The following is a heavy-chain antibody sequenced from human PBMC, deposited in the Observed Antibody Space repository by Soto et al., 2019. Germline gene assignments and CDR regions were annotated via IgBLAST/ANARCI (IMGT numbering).Heavy chain of an antibody. CDR2: IVPIVDTA. V-gene: IGHV1-69*12. D-gene: IGHD5-12*01. J-gene: IGHJ4*02. CDR3: VRLGAIPGYPDY. Sequence: QVQLVQSGAEVRQPASSVKVSCKTSGGTFSSYAISWVRQAPGQGLEWMGGIVPIVDTATYAQKFQGRVTITADDSTRTAYKELSMLSSDDTAVYYCVRLGAIPGYPDYCGQGTLVTVSS. CDR1: GGTFSSYA.